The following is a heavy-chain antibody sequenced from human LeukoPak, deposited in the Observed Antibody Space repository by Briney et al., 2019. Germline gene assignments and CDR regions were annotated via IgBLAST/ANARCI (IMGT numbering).Heavy chain of an antibody. CDR3: ARPGVAGLDY. CDR1: GFTFSSYG. D-gene: IGHD6-19*01. CDR2: IQWNDDST. Sequence: PGGTLRLSCAASGFTFSSYGMSWVRQAPGKGLEWVSSIQWNDDSTGYADSVKGRFTISRDNAKNSLYLQMNSLRAEDTAVYYCARPGVAGLDYWGQGTLVTVSS. J-gene: IGHJ4*02. V-gene: IGHV3-20*04.